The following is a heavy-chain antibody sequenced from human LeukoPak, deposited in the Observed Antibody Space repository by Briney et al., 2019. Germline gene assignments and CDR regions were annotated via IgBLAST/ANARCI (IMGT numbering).Heavy chain of an antibody. CDR2: IYWDDDK. Sequence: SGPTLVKPTETLTLTRSFSGFSLSNTEVGVGWIRQPPGKALEWLALIYWDDDKRFSRSLKSRLTITKDTAKNQVVLTLSNMDPVDTGTYHCARTRSSGDYDSFDVWGQGTMVTVSS. CDR3: ARTRSSGDYDSFDV. CDR1: GFSLSNTEVG. J-gene: IGHJ3*01. D-gene: IGHD3-22*01. V-gene: IGHV2-5*02.